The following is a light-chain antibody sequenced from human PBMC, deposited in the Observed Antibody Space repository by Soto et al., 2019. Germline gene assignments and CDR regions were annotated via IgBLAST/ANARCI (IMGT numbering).Light chain of an antibody. J-gene: IGLJ1*01. CDR2: LNSDGSH. Sequence: QSVLTQSPSASASLGASVKLTCTLSSGHSSYAIAWHQQQPEKGPRYLMKLNSDGSHSKGDGIPDRFSGSSSGAERYLTISSLQSEDEADDYCQTWVTGIYVFGTGTKVTVL. CDR3: QTWVTGIYV. CDR1: SGHSSYA. V-gene: IGLV4-69*01.